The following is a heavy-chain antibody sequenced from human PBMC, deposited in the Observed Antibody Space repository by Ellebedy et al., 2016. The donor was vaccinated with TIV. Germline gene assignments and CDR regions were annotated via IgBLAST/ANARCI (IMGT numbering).Heavy chain of an antibody. J-gene: IGHJ4*02. D-gene: IGHD6-19*01. CDR1: GFCFKTCA. CDR2: IKQDGSEE. V-gene: IGHV3-7*01. CDR3: ARDQWLGRAYYFDY. Sequence: GGSLRLSCVASGFCFKTCAIHWVRQAPGKGLEWVANIKQDGSEEYYVDSVKGRFSISRDNAKNSMYLQMNSLRDEDTAVYYCARDQWLGRAYYFDYWGQGTLLTVSS.